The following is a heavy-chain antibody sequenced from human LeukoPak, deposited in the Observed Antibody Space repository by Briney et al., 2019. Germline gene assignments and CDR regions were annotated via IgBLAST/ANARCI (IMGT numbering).Heavy chain of an antibody. CDR3: ARDHDWDYMDV. D-gene: IGHD3-9*01. CDR1: GGSISNSNYY. Sequence: SETLSLTCTVSGGSISNSNYYWGWIRQPPGKGLEWIGSIYYSGSTYYNPSLKSRVTISVDTSKNQFSLKLSSVTAADTAVYYCARDHDWDYMDVWGKGTTVTVSS. CDR2: IYYSGST. J-gene: IGHJ6*03. V-gene: IGHV4-39*02.